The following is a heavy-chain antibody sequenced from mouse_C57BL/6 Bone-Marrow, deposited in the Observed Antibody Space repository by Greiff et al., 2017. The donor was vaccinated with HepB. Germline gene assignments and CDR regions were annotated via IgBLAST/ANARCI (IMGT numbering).Heavy chain of an antibody. CDR2: ILPGSGST. Sequence: VQLQQSGAELMKPGASVKLSCKATGYTFTGYWIEWVKQRPGHGLEWIGEILPGSGSTNYNEKFKGKATFTADTSSNTAYMKLSSLKTEDSAIYYCARGYSNYVMDYWGQGTSVTVSS. CDR3: ARGYSNYVMDY. D-gene: IGHD2-5*01. CDR1: GYTFTGYW. V-gene: IGHV1-9*01. J-gene: IGHJ4*01.